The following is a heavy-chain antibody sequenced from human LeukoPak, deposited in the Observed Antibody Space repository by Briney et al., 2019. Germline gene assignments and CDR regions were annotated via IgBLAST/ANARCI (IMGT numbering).Heavy chain of an antibody. CDR2: IYYSGST. Sequence: SETLSLTCTVSGGSISSSSYYWGWIRQPPGKGLEWIGSIYYSGSTYYNPSLKSRVTISVDTSKDQFSLKLSSVTAADTAVYYCASQNKNSPITIFGVVIRHFDYWGQGTLVTVSS. CDR1: GGSISSSSYY. J-gene: IGHJ4*02. CDR3: ASQNKNSPITIFGVVIRHFDY. D-gene: IGHD3-3*01. V-gene: IGHV4-39*01.